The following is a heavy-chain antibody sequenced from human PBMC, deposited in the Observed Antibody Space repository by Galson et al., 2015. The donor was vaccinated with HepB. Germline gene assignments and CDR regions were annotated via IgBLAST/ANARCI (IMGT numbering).Heavy chain of an antibody. J-gene: IGHJ4*02. V-gene: IGHV3-7*03. CDR1: GFTFSSYW. D-gene: IGHD3-10*01. Sequence: SLRLSCAASGFTFSSYWMSWVRQAPGKGLEWVANIKQDGSEKYYVDSVKGRFTISRDNAKNSLYLQMNSLRAEDTAVYYCALLWFGGFPLDWGQGTLVTVSS. CDR3: ALLWFGGFPLD. CDR2: IKQDGSEK.